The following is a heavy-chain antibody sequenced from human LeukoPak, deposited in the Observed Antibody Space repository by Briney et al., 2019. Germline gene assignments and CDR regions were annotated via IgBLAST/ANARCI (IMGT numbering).Heavy chain of an antibody. D-gene: IGHD3-10*01. V-gene: IGHV1-2*02. CDR1: GYTFSDYY. CDR2: IDPKSGGT. CDR3: ARDGVVRGVIVY. Sequence: ASVKVSCKTSGYTFSDYYIHWVRQAPGHGLEWMGWIDPKSGGTDYAQKFQGRVIMTRDTSSGTAHMEVSRLKSDDTALYYCARDGVVRGVIVYWGQGTLVTVSS. J-gene: IGHJ4*02.